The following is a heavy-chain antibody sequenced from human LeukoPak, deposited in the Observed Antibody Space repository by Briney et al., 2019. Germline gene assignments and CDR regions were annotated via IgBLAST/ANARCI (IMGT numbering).Heavy chain of an antibody. CDR1: GFTFSSYS. CDR3: AKDRPRYGGTFRYDY. Sequence: GGSLRLSCAASGFTFSSYSMNWVRQAPGKGLEWVSSISSSSSYIYYADSVKGRFTISRDNAKNSLYLQMNSLRAEDTAVYYCAKDRPRYGGTFRYDYWGQGTLVTVSS. D-gene: IGHD4-23*01. CDR2: ISSSSSYI. V-gene: IGHV3-21*01. J-gene: IGHJ4*02.